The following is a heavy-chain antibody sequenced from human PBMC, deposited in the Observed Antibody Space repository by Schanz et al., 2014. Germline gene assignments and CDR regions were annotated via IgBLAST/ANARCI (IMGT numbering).Heavy chain of an antibody. Sequence: VQLVESGGALVQPGGSLRLSCAASGFTFSDHFMDWVRQAPGKGLEWVAVMWNDGIKTHYADSGKGRFTISRDNSKNTLYLEMNSLRAEDTAVYYCAKVAPAATYLDSWGLGTLVTVSS. CDR3: AKVAPAATYLDS. CDR1: GFTFSDHF. V-gene: IGHV3-33*06. D-gene: IGHD2-2*01. J-gene: IGHJ4*02. CDR2: MWNDGIKT.